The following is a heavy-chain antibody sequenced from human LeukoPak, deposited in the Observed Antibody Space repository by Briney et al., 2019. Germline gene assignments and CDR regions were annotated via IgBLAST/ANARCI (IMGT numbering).Heavy chain of an antibody. V-gene: IGHV4-38-2*01. CDR3: ARHPLRLGMDV. D-gene: IGHD3-3*01. CDR1: GFNFGSY. CDR2: IHHSGST. J-gene: IGHJ6*02. Sequence: PGGSLRLSCAASGFNFGSYGMSWIRQPPGKGLEWIGSIHHSGSTYYNPSLKSRVTISVDTSKSQFSLRLSSVTAADTGVYYCARHPLRLGMDVWGQGTTVTVSS.